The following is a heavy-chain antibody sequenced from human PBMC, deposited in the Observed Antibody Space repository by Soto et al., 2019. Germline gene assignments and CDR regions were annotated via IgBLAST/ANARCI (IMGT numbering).Heavy chain of an antibody. CDR3: ARVNPGNNLYYFNGLDV. J-gene: IGHJ6*02. Sequence: GGSLRLSCAASGFTFDTYGIHWVRQAPGKGLEWVALISYEGTNKYYSDSVKGRFTISRDNSKSTLFLHMNSLRVEDTGVYYCARVNPGNNLYYFNGLDVWGQGTSVTSP. CDR1: GFTFDTYG. V-gene: IGHV3-30-3*01. CDR2: ISYEGTNK. D-gene: IGHD1-1*01.